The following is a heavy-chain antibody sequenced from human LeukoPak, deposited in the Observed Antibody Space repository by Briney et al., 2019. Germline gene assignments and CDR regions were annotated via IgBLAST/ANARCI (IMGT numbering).Heavy chain of an antibody. D-gene: IGHD3-10*01. Sequence: PGGSLRLSCAASGFTFSSYAMHWVRQAPGKGLEWVAVISYDGSNKYYADSVKGRFTISRDNSKNTLYLQMNSLRAEDTAVYYCARDGGGPYGSDPYYGMDVWGQGTTVTVSS. J-gene: IGHJ6*02. CDR1: GFTFSSYA. CDR2: ISYDGSNK. CDR3: ARDGGGPYGSDPYYGMDV. V-gene: IGHV3-30-3*01.